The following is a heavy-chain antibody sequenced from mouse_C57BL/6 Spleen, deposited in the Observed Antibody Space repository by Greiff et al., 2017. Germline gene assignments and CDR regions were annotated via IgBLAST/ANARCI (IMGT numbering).Heavy chain of an antibody. CDR3: ARDKTFFAY. Sequence: EVKLMESGGGLVKPGGSLKLSCAASGFTFSSYAMSWVRQTPEKRLEWVATISDGGSYTYYPDNVKGRFTISRDNAKNNLYLQMSHLKSEDTAMYYCARDKTFFAYWGQGTLVTVSA. V-gene: IGHV5-4*01. CDR1: GFTFSSYA. J-gene: IGHJ3*01. CDR2: ISDGGSYT.